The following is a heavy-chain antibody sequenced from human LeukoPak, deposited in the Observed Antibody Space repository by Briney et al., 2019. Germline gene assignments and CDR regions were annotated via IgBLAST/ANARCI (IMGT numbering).Heavy chain of an antibody. V-gene: IGHV4-61*01. J-gene: IGHJ4*02. CDR1: GVSVSYVNCV. D-gene: IGHD5-18*01. CDR2: MFYSECT. Sequence: SETLSLTGCVYGVSVSYVNCVWRGIRQPPERGVEWIGYMFYSECTKYNPSLKSPVTISVDKSKNQFSLHMCSVTVADTAVYYCASTSNSALVLPYFDRWSQGSLVTVSS. CDR3: ASTSNSALVLPYFDR.